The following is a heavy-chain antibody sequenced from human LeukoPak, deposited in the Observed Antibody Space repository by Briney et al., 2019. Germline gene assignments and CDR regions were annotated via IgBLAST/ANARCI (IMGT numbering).Heavy chain of an antibody. D-gene: IGHD2-8*01. Sequence: GGSLRLSCAASGFTFSSYGMHWVRQAPGKGLEWVAFIRYDGSNKYYADSVKGRFTITRDNSKNTLYLQMNSLRAEDTAVYYCAKDVSATFDYWGQGTLVTVSS. CDR2: IRYDGSNK. J-gene: IGHJ4*02. V-gene: IGHV3-30*02. CDR1: GFTFSSYG. CDR3: AKDVSATFDY.